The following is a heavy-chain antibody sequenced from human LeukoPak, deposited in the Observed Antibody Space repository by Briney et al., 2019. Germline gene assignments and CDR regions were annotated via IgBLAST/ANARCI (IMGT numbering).Heavy chain of an antibody. J-gene: IGHJ4*02. D-gene: IGHD5-24*01. CDR3: ASQGVEMATIFGY. CDR2: INAGNGNT. V-gene: IGHV1-3*01. Sequence: ASVKVSCKASGYTFTSYAMHWVRQAPGQRLEWMGWINAGNGNTEYSQKFQGRVTITRDTSASTAYMELSSLRSEDTAVYYCASQGVEMATIFGYWGQGTLVTVSS. CDR1: GYTFTSYA.